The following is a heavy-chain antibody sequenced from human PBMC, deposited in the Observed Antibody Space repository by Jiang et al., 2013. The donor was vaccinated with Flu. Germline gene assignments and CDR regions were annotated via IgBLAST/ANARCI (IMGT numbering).Heavy chain of an antibody. D-gene: IGHD2-2*01. J-gene: IGHJ6*02. Sequence: AYNGNTNYAQKLQGRVTMTTXTSTSTAYMELRSLRSDDTAVYYCARERDIVVVPAADYYYGMDVWGQGTTVTVSS. V-gene: IGHV1-18*01. CDR2: AYNGNT. CDR3: ARERDIVVVPAADYYYGMDV.